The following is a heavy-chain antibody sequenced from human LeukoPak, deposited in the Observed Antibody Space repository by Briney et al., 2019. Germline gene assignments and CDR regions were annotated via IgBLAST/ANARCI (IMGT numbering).Heavy chain of an antibody. Sequence: SETLSLTCAVSGYSISSGYYWGRIRQPPGKGLEWIGSIYHSGSTYYNPSLKSRVTISVDTSKNQFSLKLSSVTAADTAVYYCARLRSSTSFGYMDVWGKGTTVTVSS. J-gene: IGHJ6*03. D-gene: IGHD2-2*01. CDR1: GYSISSGYY. V-gene: IGHV4-38-2*01. CDR2: IYHSGST. CDR3: ARLRSSTSFGYMDV.